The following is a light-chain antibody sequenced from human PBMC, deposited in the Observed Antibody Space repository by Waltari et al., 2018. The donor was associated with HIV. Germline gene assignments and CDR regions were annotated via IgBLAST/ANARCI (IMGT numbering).Light chain of an antibody. V-gene: IGLV3-25*03. J-gene: IGLJ2*01. Sequence: SYELTHPPSVSVSPGQTARITCSGAALPKQYAYWYQQKPGQAPVLVIYKASERPSGIPERFSGSSSGTTVTLTISGVQAEDEADYYCQSADSSGTYVVFGGGTKLTVL. CDR1: ALPKQY. CDR3: QSADSSGTYVV. CDR2: KAS.